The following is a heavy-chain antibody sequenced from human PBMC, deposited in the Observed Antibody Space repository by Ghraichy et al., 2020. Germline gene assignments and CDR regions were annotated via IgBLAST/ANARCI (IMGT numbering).Heavy chain of an antibody. Sequence: GESLNISCVASGLTVSSRYMSWVRQAPGMGLEWVSVLFSDGTSYYADSVKGRFTIFRDSSKNTLFLQMNSLRADDTATYYCATDQLDHCGQGTLVTVSS. CDR2: LFSDGTS. V-gene: IGHV3-53*01. CDR1: GLTVSSRY. CDR3: ATDQLDH. J-gene: IGHJ5*02.